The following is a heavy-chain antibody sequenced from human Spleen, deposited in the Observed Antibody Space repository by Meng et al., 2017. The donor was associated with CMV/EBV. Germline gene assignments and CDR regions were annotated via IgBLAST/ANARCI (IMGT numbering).Heavy chain of an antibody. V-gene: IGHV1-46*02. CDR2: INPRDGTA. Sequence: ASVRVSCRASGYNFNSSSIHWVRQAPGQGLEWMGIINPRDGTATYAQKFRGRLSMTSDTSTRTVYMEVSSLRSEDTAVYYCVLVFRWGQGTLVTVSS. CDR1: GYNFNSSS. CDR3: VLVFR. J-gene: IGHJ4*02.